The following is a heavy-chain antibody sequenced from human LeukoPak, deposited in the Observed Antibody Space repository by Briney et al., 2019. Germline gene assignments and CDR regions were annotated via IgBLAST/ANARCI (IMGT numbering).Heavy chain of an antibody. Sequence: GGSLRLSCAASGFTFSSMHWVRQAPGKGLEWVAVISYDGSKKYYADSVKGRFTISRDNSKNTLYLQMDSLGAEDTAVYYCARGDCSSTSCYPHYFYFDYWGQGPLVTVSS. V-gene: IGHV3-30*04. CDR3: ARGDCSSTSCYPHYFYFDY. CDR2: ISYDGSKK. CDR1: GFTFSS. J-gene: IGHJ4*02. D-gene: IGHD2-2*01.